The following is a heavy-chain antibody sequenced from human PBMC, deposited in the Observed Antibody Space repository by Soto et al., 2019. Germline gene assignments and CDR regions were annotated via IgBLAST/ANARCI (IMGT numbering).Heavy chain of an antibody. CDR2: VHPGDSDT. CDR3: ASCEDSRGYFKH. CDR1: GYSFSNYW. V-gene: IGHV5-51*01. Sequence: GESLKISCKGSGYSFSNYWIGWVRQMPGKGLEWMGIVHPGDSDTRYSPSFQGQVTISADTSINIAYLQWSSLKASDSAMYYCASCEDSRGYFKHWGQGTLVTVSS. J-gene: IGHJ1*01. D-gene: IGHD3-22*01.